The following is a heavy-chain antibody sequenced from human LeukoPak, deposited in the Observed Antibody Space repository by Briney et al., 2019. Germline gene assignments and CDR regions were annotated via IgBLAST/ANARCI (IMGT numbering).Heavy chain of an antibody. V-gene: IGHV3-7*01. D-gene: IGHD2-2*01. J-gene: IGHJ5*02. Sequence: GGSLSLSCAASGFTFSSYWMSWVRQAPGKGLEWVANIKQDGSEKYYVDSVKGRFTISRDNAKNSLYLQMNSLRAEDTAVYYCARDDCSSISCYHNWFDPWGQGTLVTVSS. CDR2: IKQDGSEK. CDR3: ARDDCSSISCYHNWFDP. CDR1: GFTFSSYW.